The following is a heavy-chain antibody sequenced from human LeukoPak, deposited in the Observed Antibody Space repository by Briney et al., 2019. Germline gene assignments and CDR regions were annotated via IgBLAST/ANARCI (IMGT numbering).Heavy chain of an antibody. J-gene: IGHJ4*02. CDR2: VNEDESEK. Sequence: PGGSLRLSCAASGFTFSTYSMNWVRQAPGKGLECVASVNEDESEKYYVDSVKGRFIISRDNAKNSLFLQMNSLRAEDTAIYYCTRDEGLFAYWGQGALVTVSS. D-gene: IGHD3/OR15-3a*01. CDR1: GFTFSTYS. CDR3: TRDEGLFAY. V-gene: IGHV3-7*01.